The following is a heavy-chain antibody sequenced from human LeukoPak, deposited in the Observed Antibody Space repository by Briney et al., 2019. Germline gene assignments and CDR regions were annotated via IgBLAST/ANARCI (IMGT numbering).Heavy chain of an antibody. D-gene: IGHD3-16*01. CDR3: ATDSFSFGDLNPGP. V-gene: IGHV3-7*01. Sequence: GGSLRLSCAASVFSFSSYWMSWVRQAPGKGLEWVANIMQDGSGKYYVDSVKGRFTISRDNAKNSLYLQMNDLRAEDTAIYYCATDSFSFGDLNPGPWGQGTLVTVSS. J-gene: IGHJ5*02. CDR1: VFSFSSYW. CDR2: IMQDGSGK.